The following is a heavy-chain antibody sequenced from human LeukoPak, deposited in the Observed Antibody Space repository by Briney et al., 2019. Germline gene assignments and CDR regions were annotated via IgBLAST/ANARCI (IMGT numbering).Heavy chain of an antibody. J-gene: IGHJ4*02. CDR2: IYHSGTS. CDR3: EKAAKYYFGSDTYYYFDH. CDR1: SASISTYY. V-gene: IGHV4-59*01. D-gene: IGHD3-10*01. Sequence: SETLSLTCTVSSASISTYYWRWIRQPPGRGLEWMGYIYHSGTSNYNPSLKSRVSMSVDTSKSQFSLSLSSVTSADTAVYYCEKAAKYYFGSDTYYYFDHWGQGILVTVSS.